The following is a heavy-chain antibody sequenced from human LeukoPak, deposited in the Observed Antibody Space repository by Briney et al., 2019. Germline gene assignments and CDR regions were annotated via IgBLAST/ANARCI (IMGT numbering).Heavy chain of an antibody. V-gene: IGHV4-30-2*01. CDR2: IYHSGST. Sequence: SQTLSLTCAVSGGSISSGGYSWSWIRQPPGKGLEWIGYIYHSGSTYYNPSLKSRVTISVDRSKNQFSLKLSSVTAADTAVYYCARGIEYYYDSSGYSFDYWGQGTLVTVSS. D-gene: IGHD3-22*01. J-gene: IGHJ4*02. CDR1: GGSISSGGYS. CDR3: ARGIEYYYDSSGYSFDY.